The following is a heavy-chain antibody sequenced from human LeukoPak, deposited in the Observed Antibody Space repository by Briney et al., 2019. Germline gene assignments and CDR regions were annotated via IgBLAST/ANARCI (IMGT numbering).Heavy chain of an antibody. CDR1: GYTFTGYY. Sequence: ASVKVSRKASGYTFTGYYMHWVRQAPGQGLEWMGWINPNSGGTNFAQKFQGRVNMTRDTSISTAYMEVSRLRSDDTAVYYCARDSRGPHDYWGQGTLVTVSS. J-gene: IGHJ4*02. D-gene: IGHD1-26*01. V-gene: IGHV1-2*02. CDR2: INPNSGGT. CDR3: ARDSRGPHDY.